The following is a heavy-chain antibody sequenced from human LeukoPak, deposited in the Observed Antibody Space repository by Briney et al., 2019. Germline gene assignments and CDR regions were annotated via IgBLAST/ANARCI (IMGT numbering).Heavy chain of an antibody. CDR2: IIPIFGTA. Sequence: SVKVSCKASGGTFSSYAISWVRQAPGQGLEWMGGIIPIFGTANYAQKFQGRVTITADESTSTAYMELSSLRSEDTAVYYCARGGPDIVVVPATKRVYNWFDPWGQGTLVTVSS. V-gene: IGHV1-69*01. J-gene: IGHJ5*02. D-gene: IGHD2-2*01. CDR3: ARGGPDIVVVPATKRVYNWFDP. CDR1: GGTFSSYA.